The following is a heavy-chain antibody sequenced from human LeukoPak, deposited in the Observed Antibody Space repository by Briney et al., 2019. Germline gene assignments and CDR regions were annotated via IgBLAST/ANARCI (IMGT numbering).Heavy chain of an antibody. CDR3: AKQSAMDYYFDY. CDR1: GFTFSSYA. D-gene: IGHD5-18*01. CDR2: ISGSGDTT. J-gene: IGHJ4*02. Sequence: PGGSLRLSCAASGFTFSSYAMSWVRQAPGKGLQWVSTISGSGDTTYYADSVKGRFTISRDNSKNTLFLQLNSLRAEDTAVYYCAKQSAMDYYFDYWGQGTLVTVSS. V-gene: IGHV3-23*01.